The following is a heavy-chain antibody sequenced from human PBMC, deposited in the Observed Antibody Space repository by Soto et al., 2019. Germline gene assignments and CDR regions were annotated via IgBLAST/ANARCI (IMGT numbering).Heavy chain of an antibody. CDR3: ARPGIDSSGYWWYFDY. D-gene: IGHD3-22*01. V-gene: IGHV1-2*04. CDR1: GYTFTGYY. Sequence: GASVKVSCKASGYTFTGYYMHWVRQAPGQGLEWMGWINPNSGGTNYAQKFQGWVTMTRDTSISTAYMELSRLRSDDTAVYYCARPGIDSSGYWWYFDYWGQGTLVTVSS. CDR2: INPNSGGT. J-gene: IGHJ4*02.